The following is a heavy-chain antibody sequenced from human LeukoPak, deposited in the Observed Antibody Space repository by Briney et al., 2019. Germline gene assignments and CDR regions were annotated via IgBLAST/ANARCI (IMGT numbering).Heavy chain of an antibody. D-gene: IGHD3-22*01. V-gene: IGHV3-7*01. J-gene: IGHJ2*01. CDR1: GLTFSRCW. CDR2: LKQDGREK. CDR3: ARTPGVIVVVYWYFDL. Sequence: GGSLRLSCAASGLTFSRCWMSSVRKATGKRLERVANLKQDGREKYYVESVKGRFTISRDNAKISLYLQMNSLIAEDTAVYYCARTPGVIVVVYWYFDLWGRGTLVAGSS.